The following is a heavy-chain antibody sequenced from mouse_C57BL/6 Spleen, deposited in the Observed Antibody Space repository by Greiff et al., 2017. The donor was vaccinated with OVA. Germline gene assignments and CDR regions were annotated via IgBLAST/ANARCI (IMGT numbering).Heavy chain of an antibody. CDR3: ARDGGLIDSSGLLGY. CDR2: IDPSDSYT. D-gene: IGHD3-2*02. J-gene: IGHJ2*01. V-gene: IGHV1-59*01. CDR1: GYTFTSYW. Sequence: QVQLQQPGAELVRPGTSVKLSCKASGYTFTSYWMHWVKQRPGQGLEWIGVIDPSDSYTNYNQKFKGKATLTVDTSSSTAYMQLSSLPSEDSAVYFWARDGGLIDSSGLLGYWGQGTTLTVSS.